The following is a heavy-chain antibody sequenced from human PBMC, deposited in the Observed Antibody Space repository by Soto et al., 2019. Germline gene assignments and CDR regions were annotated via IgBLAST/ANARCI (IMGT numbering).Heavy chain of an antibody. CDR3: AKVRFAVVGATSRPNWLDP. CDR2: ISGSGCST. CDR1: GFTFSSYA. D-gene: IGHD1-26*01. V-gene: IGHV3-23*01. J-gene: IGHJ5*02. Sequence: GGSLRLSCAASGFTFSSYAMSWGRQAPGKELEWVSAISGSGCSTYYADSVKGRFTISRDNSKNTLYLQMNSLRADDTAVYYCAKVRFAVVGATSRPNWLDPWSQGTLVTVS.